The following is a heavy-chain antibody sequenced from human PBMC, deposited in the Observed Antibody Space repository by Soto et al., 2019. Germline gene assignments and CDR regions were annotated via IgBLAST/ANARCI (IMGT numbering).Heavy chain of an antibody. D-gene: IGHD3-16*01. Sequence: QVQLQESGPGLVKPPETLSLTCTVSGGSITTFYWSWIRQPPGKGLEWIGNIYFSGSTNYNPSLKSRVTMSVDPSKNQFSLKLTSVTAADTAAYYCARDAAREITFGGVDAFDIWGQGTVVTVSS. V-gene: IGHV4-59*01. J-gene: IGHJ3*02. CDR1: GGSITTFY. CDR3: ARDAAREITFGGVDAFDI. CDR2: IYFSGST.